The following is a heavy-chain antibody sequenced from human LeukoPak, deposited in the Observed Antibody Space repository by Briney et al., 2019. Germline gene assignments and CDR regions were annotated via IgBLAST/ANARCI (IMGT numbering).Heavy chain of an antibody. CDR1: GFAVSNDY. CDR2: IHTDGAT. Sequence: GGSLRLSCAASGFAVSNDYMSWVRQAPGKGLEWVSVIHTDGATYYAASVKGRFTISRDFSKNTLYLRMNSLRAEDTAIYYCARDRPWGGLNGFDYRGQGTLVTVAS. J-gene: IGHJ4*02. V-gene: IGHV3-53*01. CDR3: ARDRPWGGLNGFDY. D-gene: IGHD3-3*01.